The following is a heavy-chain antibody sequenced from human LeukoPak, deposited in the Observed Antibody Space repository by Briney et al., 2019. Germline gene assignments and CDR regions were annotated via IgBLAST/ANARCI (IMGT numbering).Heavy chain of an antibody. J-gene: IGHJ4*02. D-gene: IGHD6-13*01. CDR1: GYTLTGYN. Sequence: ASMKASCKASGYTLTGYNIHWVRQAPGQGLEWMGWINPNNGDTNFDPKFQGRLTLSRDTSISTAYMELGRLRSDDTAVYYCALIKWSAANGGGQGSLVSVSS. CDR2: INPNNGDT. CDR3: ALIKWSAANG. V-gene: IGHV1-2*02.